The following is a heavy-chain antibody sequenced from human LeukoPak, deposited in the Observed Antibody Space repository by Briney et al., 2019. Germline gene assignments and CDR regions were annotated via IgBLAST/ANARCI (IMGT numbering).Heavy chain of an antibody. CDR1: GFTFSSYE. J-gene: IGHJ5*02. CDR3: ARDLPATRGVADNWFDP. D-gene: IGHD6-19*01. V-gene: IGHV3-48*03. Sequence: GGSLRLSCAASGFTFSSYEMNWVRQAPGKGLEWVSYISSSGSTIYYADSVKGRFTISRDNAKNSLYLQMNSLRAEDTAVYSCARDLPATRGVADNWFDPWGQGTLVTVSS. CDR2: ISSSGSTI.